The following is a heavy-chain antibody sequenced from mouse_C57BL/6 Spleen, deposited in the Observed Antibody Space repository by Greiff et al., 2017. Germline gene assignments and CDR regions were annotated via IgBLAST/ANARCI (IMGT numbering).Heavy chain of an antibody. J-gene: IGHJ4*01. D-gene: IGHD2-5*01. CDR2: IDPEDGET. CDR1: GFNIKDYY. Sequence: LVESGAELVKPGASVKLSCTASGFNIKDYYMHWVKQRTEQGLEWIGRIDPEDGETKYAPTFHGKATITADTSSNTAYLQLSSLTSEDTAVYYCASPLYSNYDYAMDYWGQGTSVTVSS. V-gene: IGHV14-2*01. CDR3: ASPLYSNYDYAMDY.